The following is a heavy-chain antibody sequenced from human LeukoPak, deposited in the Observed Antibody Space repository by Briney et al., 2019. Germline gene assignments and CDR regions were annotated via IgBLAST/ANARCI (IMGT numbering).Heavy chain of an antibody. Sequence: GGSLRLSSAASGFTLSSYAMGWVRQAPGKGLEWVSAVSGSGASTYYADSVKGRFTISRDNSGNMLYLQIHSLRAEDTAVYYCASHLVRGFGHWGQGTLVTVSS. CDR1: GFTLSSYA. J-gene: IGHJ4*02. CDR3: ASHLVRGFGH. CDR2: VSGSGAST. D-gene: IGHD4-23*01. V-gene: IGHV3-23*01.